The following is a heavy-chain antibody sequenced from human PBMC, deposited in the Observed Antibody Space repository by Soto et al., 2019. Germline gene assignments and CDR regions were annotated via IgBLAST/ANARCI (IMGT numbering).Heavy chain of an antibody. D-gene: IGHD6-13*01. CDR3: ARDEQLFDY. J-gene: IGHJ4*02. Sequence: GGSLRLSCAASGFTFSSYAMHWVRQAPGKGLEWVAVISYDGSNKYYADSVKGRFTISRDNSKNTLYLQMNSLRAEDTAVYYCARDEQLFDYWGQGTLVTV. V-gene: IGHV3-30-3*01. CDR2: ISYDGSNK. CDR1: GFTFSSYA.